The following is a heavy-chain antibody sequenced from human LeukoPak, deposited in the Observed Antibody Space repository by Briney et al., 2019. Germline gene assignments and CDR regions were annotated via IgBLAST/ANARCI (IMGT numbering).Heavy chain of an antibody. V-gene: IGHV1-69*01. CDR2: IIPIFGTA. CDR3: AKKANVLLWFGEPIPHFDY. Sequence: SVKVSCKASGGTFSSYAISWVRQAPGQGLEWMGGIIPIFGTANYAQKFQGRVTITADESTSTAYMELSSLRSEDTAVYYCAKKANVLLWFGEPIPHFDYWGQGTLVTVSS. D-gene: IGHD3-10*01. J-gene: IGHJ4*02. CDR1: GGTFSSYA.